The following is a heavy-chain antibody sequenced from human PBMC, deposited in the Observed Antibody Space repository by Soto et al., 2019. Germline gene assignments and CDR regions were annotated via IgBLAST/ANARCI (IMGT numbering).Heavy chain of an antibody. J-gene: IGHJ5*02. CDR2: VNHSGST. CDR1: GGSFSGYY. D-gene: IGHD4-17*01. V-gene: IGHV4-34*01. CDR3: ARQRGLLGSTVTPIRARFDP. Sequence: QVQLQQGGAGLLKPSETLSLTCAVYGGSFSGYYWNWSRRPPGKGLEWLGEVNHSGSTNYNPCLKSRVTISVDASKNQFSLQLSYVTAAETAVYYCARQRGLLGSTVTPIRARFDPWGQGTLVTVSS.